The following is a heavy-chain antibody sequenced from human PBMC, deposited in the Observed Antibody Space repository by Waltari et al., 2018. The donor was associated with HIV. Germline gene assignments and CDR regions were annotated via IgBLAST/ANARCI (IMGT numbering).Heavy chain of an antibody. J-gene: IGHJ6*02. Sequence: QVQLVQSGAAVKKPGASVKVSCKASGYTFTGSYMHWVRQAPGQGLEWMGWINPNSGGTNYAQKFQGRVTMTRDTSISRAYMELSRLRSDDTAVYYCARGRSGNYYYYGMDVWGQGTTVTVSS. CDR2: INPNSGGT. D-gene: IGHD3-3*01. CDR1: GYTFTGSY. CDR3: ARGRSGNYYYYGMDV. V-gene: IGHV1-2*02.